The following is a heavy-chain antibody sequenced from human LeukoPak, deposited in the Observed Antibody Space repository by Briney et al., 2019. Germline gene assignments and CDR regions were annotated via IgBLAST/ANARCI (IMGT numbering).Heavy chain of an antibody. CDR1: GYDFTTYW. J-gene: IGHJ5*02. D-gene: IGHD7-27*01. CDR2: IYPDDSDT. Sequence: GESLKISCKASGYDFTTYWIAWVRQMPGKGLEWMGIIYPDDSDTTYNPSFQGQVTMSADKSINTAYLQWNSLKASDTAIYFCARRGKRFTGGLNMGPGGWFDPWGQGTLVTVSS. V-gene: IGHV5-51*01. CDR3: ARRGKRFTGGLNMGPGGWFDP.